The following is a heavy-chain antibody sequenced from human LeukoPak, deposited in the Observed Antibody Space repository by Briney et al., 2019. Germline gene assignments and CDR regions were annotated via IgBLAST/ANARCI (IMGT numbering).Heavy chain of an antibody. V-gene: IGHV3-23*01. CDR1: GFTFSSYA. J-gene: IGHJ4*02. CDR3: SKAGDTNYYRYGDY. Sequence: PGGSLRLSCAASGFTFSSYAMSWVRQAPGKGLEWVSAISGSGGSTYYADSVKGRFTISRDSSKNTLYLQMNSLRAEDTAVYYCSKAGDTNYYRYGDYWGQGTLVTVSS. D-gene: IGHD5-18*01. CDR2: ISGSGGST.